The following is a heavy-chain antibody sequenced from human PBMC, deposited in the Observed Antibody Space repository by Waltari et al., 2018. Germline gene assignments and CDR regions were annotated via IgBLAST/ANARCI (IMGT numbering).Heavy chain of an antibody. J-gene: IGHJ3*02. D-gene: IGHD3-10*01. CDR2: IIPILGIA. CDR3: ALERGSGDAFDI. V-gene: IGHV1-69*10. Sequence: QVQLVQSGAEVKKPGSSVKVSCKASGGTFSSYALRRVRQAPGQGLEWMGGIIPILGIANYAQKFQGRVTITADKSTSTAYMELSSLRSEDTAVYYCALERGSGDAFDIWGQGTMVTVSS. CDR1: GGTFSSYA.